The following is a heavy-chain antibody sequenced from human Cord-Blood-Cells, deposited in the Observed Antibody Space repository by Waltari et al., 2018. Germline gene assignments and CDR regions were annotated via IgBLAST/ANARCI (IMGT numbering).Heavy chain of an antibody. CDR2: IYYSGST. CDR1: GGPISSYY. V-gene: IGHV4-59*08. J-gene: IGHJ4*02. D-gene: IGHD4-17*01. Sequence: QVQLQESGPGLVKPSETLSLTCPVPGGPISSYYWSWIRQPQGKGLEWIGYIYYSGSTNYNPSLKSRVTISVDTSKNQFSLKLSSVTAADTAVYYCARQRNGDYVFDYWGQGTLVTVSS. CDR3: ARQRNGDYVFDY.